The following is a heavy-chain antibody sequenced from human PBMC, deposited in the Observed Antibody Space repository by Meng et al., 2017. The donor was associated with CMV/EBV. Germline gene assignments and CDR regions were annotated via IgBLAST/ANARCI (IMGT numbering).Heavy chain of an antibody. D-gene: IGHD2-2*01. J-gene: IGHJ4*02. CDR1: GFTFSSYW. V-gene: IGHV3-7*01. Sequence: GGSLRLSCAASGFTFSSYWMSWVRQAPGKGLEWVANIKQDGSEKYYVDSVKGRFTISRDNAMNSLYLQMNSLRAEDTAVYYCARDMVVPATASYYFDYWGQGTLVTVSS. CDR2: IKQDGSEK. CDR3: ARDMVVPATASYYFDY.